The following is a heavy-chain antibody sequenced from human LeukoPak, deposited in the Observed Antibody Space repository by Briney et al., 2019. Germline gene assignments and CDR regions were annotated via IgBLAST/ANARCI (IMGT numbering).Heavy chain of an antibody. D-gene: IGHD5-18*01. Sequence: GRSLRLSCAASGFTFSSYGMHWVRQAPGKGLEWVAVIWYDGSNKYYADSVKGRFTISRDNSKNTLHLQMNSLRAEDTAVYYCARDQYSYAHAAHWGQGTLVTVSS. CDR2: IWYDGSNK. J-gene: IGHJ4*02. V-gene: IGHV3-33*08. CDR1: GFTFSSYG. CDR3: ARDQYSYAHAAH.